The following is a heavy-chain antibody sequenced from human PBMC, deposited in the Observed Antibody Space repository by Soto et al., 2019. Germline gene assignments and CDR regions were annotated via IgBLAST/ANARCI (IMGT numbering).Heavy chain of an antibody. CDR2: IDWDDDK. CDR3: ARMGNYYDSSGYYYFDY. D-gene: IGHD3-22*01. Sequence: SGPTLVNHTQTLALTCPFSGFSLSTSGMCVSWIRQPPGKALEWLALIDWDDDKYYRTSLKTRLNISKDTSKNQVVLTMTNMDPVDTATYYCARMGNYYDSSGYYYFDYWGQGTLVTVSS. V-gene: IGHV2-70*01. CDR1: GFSLSTSGMC. J-gene: IGHJ4*02.